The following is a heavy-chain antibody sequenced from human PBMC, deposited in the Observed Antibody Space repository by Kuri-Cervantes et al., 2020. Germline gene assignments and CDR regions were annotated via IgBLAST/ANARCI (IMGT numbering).Heavy chain of an antibody. D-gene: IGHD3-22*01. CDR3: AQTSIHYYDSSGDDAFDI. CDR1: GGTFNTYA. J-gene: IGHJ3*02. CDR2: IIPIFGTENA. V-gene: IGHV1-69*05. Sequence: SVKVSCKASGGTFNTYAINRVRQAPGQGLEWMGGIIPIFGTENANYAQKFQGRVSITTDESTDTAYMELGSLRSEDTAVYYCAQTSIHYYDSSGDDAFDIWGQGTMVTVSS.